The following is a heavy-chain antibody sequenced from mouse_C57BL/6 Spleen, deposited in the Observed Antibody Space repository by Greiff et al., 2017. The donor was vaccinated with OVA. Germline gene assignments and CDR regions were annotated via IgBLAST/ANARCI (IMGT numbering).Heavy chain of an antibody. V-gene: IGHV1-55*01. J-gene: IGHJ2*01. CDR2: IYPGSGST. CDR3: ARFYYGSGYFDY. D-gene: IGHD1-1*01. CDR1: GYTFTSYW. Sequence: VQLQQPGAELVKPGASVKMSCKASGYTFTSYWITWVKQRPGQGLEWIGDIYPGSGSTNYNEKFKSKATLTVDTSSSTASMQLSSLTSEDSAVYYCARFYYGSGYFDYWGQGTTLTVSS.